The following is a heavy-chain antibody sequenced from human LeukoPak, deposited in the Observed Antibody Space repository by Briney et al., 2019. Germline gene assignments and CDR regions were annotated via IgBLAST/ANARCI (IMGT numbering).Heavy chain of an antibody. CDR3: AGASDYYDSSGYYYV. J-gene: IGHJ4*02. D-gene: IGHD3-22*01. CDR1: GFTFSDYY. Sequence: GGSLRLSCAASGFTFSDYYMSWIRQAPGKGLEWVSYISSSGSTIYYADSVKGRFTISRDNAKNSLYLQMNSLRAEVTAVYYCAGASDYYDSSGYYYVWGQGTLVTVSS. CDR2: ISSSGSTI. V-gene: IGHV3-11*04.